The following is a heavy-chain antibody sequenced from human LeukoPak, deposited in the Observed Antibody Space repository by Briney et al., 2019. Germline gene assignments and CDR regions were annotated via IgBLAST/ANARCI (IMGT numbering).Heavy chain of an antibody. V-gene: IGHV4-59*01. CDR2: IYYSGST. CDR1: GGSISSYY. J-gene: IGHJ6*02. Sequence: SETLSLTCTVSGGSISSYYWSWIRQPPGKGLEWIGYIYYSGSTNYNPSLKSRVTISVDTSKNQFSLKLSSVTAADTAVYYCARVLIRAKNQIPRHDYYYYGMDVWGQGTTVTVSS. D-gene: IGHD2-21*01. CDR3: ARVLIRAKNQIPRHDYYYYGMDV.